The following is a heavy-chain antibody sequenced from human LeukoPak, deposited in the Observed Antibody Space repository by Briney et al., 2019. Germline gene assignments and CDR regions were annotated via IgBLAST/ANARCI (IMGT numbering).Heavy chain of an antibody. CDR3: ARSAYYYDSSGYPYFDY. D-gene: IGHD3-22*01. CDR1: GGTFSSYA. CDR2: IIPIFGTA. Sequence: SVTVSCKASGGTFSSYAISWVRQAPGQGLEWMGGIIPIFGTANYAQKFQGRVTITADESTSTAYMELSSLRSEDTAVYYCARSAYYYDSSGYPYFDYWGQGTLVTVSS. V-gene: IGHV1-69*01. J-gene: IGHJ4*02.